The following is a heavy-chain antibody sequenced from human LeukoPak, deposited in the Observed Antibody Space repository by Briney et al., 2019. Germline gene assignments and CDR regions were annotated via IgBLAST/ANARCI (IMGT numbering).Heavy chain of an antibody. CDR1: GGSISSYY. D-gene: IGHD3-16*01. CDR3: VRLILGSTTAAY. Sequence: PSETLSLTCTVSGGSISSYYWSWIRQPPGKGLEWIGYIYYSGSTNYNPSLKSRVTISVDTSKNQFSLKLSSVTAADTAVYYCVRLILGSTTAAYWGPGTLVTVSS. V-gene: IGHV4-59*01. CDR2: IYYSGST. J-gene: IGHJ4*02.